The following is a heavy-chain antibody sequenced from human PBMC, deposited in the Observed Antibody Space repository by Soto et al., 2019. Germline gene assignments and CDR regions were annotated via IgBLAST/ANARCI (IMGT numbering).Heavy chain of an antibody. J-gene: IGHJ4*02. CDR1: GFIFSSYS. CDR3: ARGYSYGYFDY. D-gene: IGHD5-18*01. CDR2: ISSSSSHI. V-gene: IGHV3-21*01. Sequence: GGSLRLSCAASGFIFSSYSMNWVRQAPGKGLEWVSSISSSSSHIYYADSVKGRFTISRDNAKNSLYLQMNSLRAEDTAVYYCARGYSYGYFDYWGQGILVTVSS.